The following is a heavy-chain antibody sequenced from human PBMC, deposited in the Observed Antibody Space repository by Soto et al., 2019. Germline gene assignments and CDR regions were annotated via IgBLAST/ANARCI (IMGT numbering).Heavy chain of an antibody. CDR1: GFTFSSYG. Sequence: QVQLVESGGGVVQPGRSLRLSCAASGFTFSSYGMHWVRQAPGKGLEWVAVIWYDGSNKDYADSVKGRFTISRDNSKNTLYLQMNSLRAEDTAVYYCARDTAMVTNYYYYYGMDVWGQGTTVTVSS. J-gene: IGHJ6*02. D-gene: IGHD5-18*01. CDR3: ARDTAMVTNYYYYYGMDV. CDR2: IWYDGSNK. V-gene: IGHV3-33*01.